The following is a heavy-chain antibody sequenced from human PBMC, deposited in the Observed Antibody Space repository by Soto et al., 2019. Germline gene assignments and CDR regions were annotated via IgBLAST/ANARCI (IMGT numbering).Heavy chain of an antibody. V-gene: IGHV1-2*04. J-gene: IGHJ6*02. CDR1: GYTFTGYY. Sequence: AASVKVSCKASGYTFTGYYMHWVRQAPGQGLEWMGWINPNSGGTNYAQKFQGWVTMTRDTSISTAYMELSRLRSDDTAVYYCARVAGEYYYGMDVWGQGTTVTVSS. CDR2: INPNSGGT. D-gene: IGHD3-10*01. CDR3: ARVAGEYYYGMDV.